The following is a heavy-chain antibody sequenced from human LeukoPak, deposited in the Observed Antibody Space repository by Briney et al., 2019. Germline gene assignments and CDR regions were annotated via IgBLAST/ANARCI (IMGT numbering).Heavy chain of an antibody. Sequence: RASVKVSCKASGYTFTSYDINWVRQATGQGLEWMGWMNPNSGNTGYAQKFQGRVTITADKSTSTAYMELSSLRSEDTAVYYCASIIAARGYWGQGTLVTVSS. J-gene: IGHJ4*02. CDR2: MNPNSGNT. D-gene: IGHD6-13*01. V-gene: IGHV1-8*03. CDR1: GYTFTSYD. CDR3: ASIIAARGY.